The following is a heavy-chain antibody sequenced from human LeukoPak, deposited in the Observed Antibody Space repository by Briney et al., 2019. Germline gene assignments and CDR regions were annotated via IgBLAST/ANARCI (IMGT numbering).Heavy chain of an antibody. CDR3: SRDLKAIDTATYKEY. Sequence: GASVKVSCKASGYTFTDYYMHWVRQAPGQGLEWMGWINPNSGGTNYAQKFQGRVTMTTDTSISTAYMEVSRLRSDDTAVYYCSRDLKAIDTATYKEYWGQGTLVTVSS. CDR2: INPNSGGT. J-gene: IGHJ4*02. CDR1: GYTFTDYY. V-gene: IGHV1-2*02. D-gene: IGHD5-18*01.